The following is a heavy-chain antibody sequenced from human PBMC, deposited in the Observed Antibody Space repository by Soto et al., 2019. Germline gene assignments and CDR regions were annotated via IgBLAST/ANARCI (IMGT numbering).Heavy chain of an antibody. CDR3: ARSYSSGWEFDY. J-gene: IGHJ4*02. CDR2: ISSTGRTI. D-gene: IGHD6-19*01. CDR1: GFTFSNYY. V-gene: IGHV3-11*01. Sequence: GGSLKLACVASGFTFSNYYVSWIRQAPGKGLEWVSYISSTGRTIYYADSVKGRFTVSRDNAQNSLSLKLNSLRVEDTAVYYCARSYSSGWEFDYWGQGTQVTVSS.